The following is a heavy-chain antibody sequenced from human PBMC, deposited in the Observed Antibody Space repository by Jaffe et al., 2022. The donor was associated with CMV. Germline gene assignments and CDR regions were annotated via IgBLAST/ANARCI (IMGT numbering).Heavy chain of an antibody. CDR1: GFTFSSYS. J-gene: IGHJ4*02. V-gene: IGHV3-48*02. D-gene: IGHD3-22*01. Sequence: EVQLVESGGGLVQPGGSLRLSCAASGFTFSSYSMNWVRQAPGKGLEWVSYISSSSSTIYYADSVKGRFTISRDNAKNSLYLQMNSLRDEDTAVYYCAREFINYYEGPEEFDYWGQGTLVTVSS. CDR3: AREFINYYEGPEEFDY. CDR2: ISSSSSTI.